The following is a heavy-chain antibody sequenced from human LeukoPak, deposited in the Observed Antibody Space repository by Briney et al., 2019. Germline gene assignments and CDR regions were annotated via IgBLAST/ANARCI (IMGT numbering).Heavy chain of an antibody. CDR1: GFTFTSHW. V-gene: IGHV3-74*01. CDR3: ARDGVDSRELYFDY. J-gene: IGHJ4*02. Sequence: GGSLRLSRAASGFTFTSHWMYWVRQVPGKGPEWISRINSDGTGTNYADSVKGRFTISRDNAKNTLSLQMNSLRAEDTAVYYCARDGVDSRELYFDYWGQGTLVTVSS. CDR2: INSDGTGT. D-gene: IGHD1-7*01.